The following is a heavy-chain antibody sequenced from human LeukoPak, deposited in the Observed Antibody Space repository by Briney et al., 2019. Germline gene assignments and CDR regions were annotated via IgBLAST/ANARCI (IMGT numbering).Heavy chain of an antibody. CDR3: ARSLGATGDY. V-gene: IGHV1-18*01. D-gene: IGHD1-26*01. J-gene: IGHJ4*02. CDR1: GGTFSSYG. Sequence: GSSVKVSCKASGGTFSSYGVSWVRQAPGQGLEWMGWISAYNGNTIYAQKLQGRVTMTTGTSTSTAYMDLRSLRSDDTAVYYCARSLGATGDYWGQGTLVTVSS. CDR2: ISAYNGNT.